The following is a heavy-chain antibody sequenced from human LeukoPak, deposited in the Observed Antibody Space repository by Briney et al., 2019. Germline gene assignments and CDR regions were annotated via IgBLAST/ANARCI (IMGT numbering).Heavy chain of an antibody. V-gene: IGHV4-59*12. CDR1: GGSINYYY. D-gene: IGHD3-10*01. J-gene: IGHJ4*02. Sequence: SETLSLTCSVSGGSINYYYWSWIRQPPGKGLEWIGYVYYSGSTNYSPSLRSRATISLDTSKSQFSLRLSSVTAADTAVYYCARVGHYSGSGTSLYFFDSWGQGTLVTVSS. CDR2: VYYSGST. CDR3: ARVGHYSGSGTSLYFFDS.